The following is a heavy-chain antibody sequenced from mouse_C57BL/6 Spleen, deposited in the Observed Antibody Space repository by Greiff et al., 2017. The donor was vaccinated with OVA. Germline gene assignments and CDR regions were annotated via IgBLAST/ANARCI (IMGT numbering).Heavy chain of an antibody. CDR2: IWSDGST. Sequence: VQLQESGPGLVAPSQSLSITCTVSGFSLTSYGVHWVRQPPGKGLEWLVVIWSDGSTTYNSALKSRLSISKDNSKSQVFLKMNSLQTDDTAMYYCARHGTTVNYAMDYWGQGTSVTVSS. J-gene: IGHJ4*01. CDR3: ARHGTTVNYAMDY. D-gene: IGHD1-1*01. CDR1: GFSLTSYG. V-gene: IGHV2-6-1*01.